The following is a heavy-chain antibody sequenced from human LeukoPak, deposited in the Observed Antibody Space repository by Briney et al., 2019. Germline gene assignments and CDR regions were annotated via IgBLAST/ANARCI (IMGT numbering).Heavy chain of an antibody. D-gene: IGHD3-16*01. Sequence: SSETLSLTCTVSGVSISSSNSYWGWIRQPPGKGLEWIGYIYYSGSTSYNPSLKSRVTISVDTSKNQFSLKLSSVTAADTALYYCARDKFSTQNRLRLGEFSDWGQGTLVTVSS. V-gene: IGHV4-61*01. CDR3: ARDKFSTQNRLRLGEFSD. J-gene: IGHJ4*02. CDR1: GVSISSSNSY. CDR2: IYYSGST.